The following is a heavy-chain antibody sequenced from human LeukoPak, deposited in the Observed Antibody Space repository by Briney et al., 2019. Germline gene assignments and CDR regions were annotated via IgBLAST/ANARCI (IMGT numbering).Heavy chain of an antibody. CDR3: ARDIYGDYGWFDP. CDR1: GGTFSSYA. V-gene: IGHV1-69*13. J-gene: IGHJ5*02. CDR2: IIPIFGTA. Sequence: SVKVSCKASGGTFSSYAISWVRQAPGQGLEWMGGIIPIFGTANYAQKFQGRVTITADESTSTAYMELSSLRSEDTAVYYCARDIYGDYGWFDPWGQGTLVTVSS. D-gene: IGHD4-17*01.